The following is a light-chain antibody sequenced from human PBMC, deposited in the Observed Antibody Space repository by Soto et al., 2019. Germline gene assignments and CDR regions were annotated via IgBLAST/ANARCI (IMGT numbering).Light chain of an antibody. CDR2: GAS. J-gene: IGKJ1*01. Sequence: EIVLTQSPGTLSLSPGERVTLSCRASQSVPKNYLAWYQQEPGQAPRLLIYGASSRATGIPDRFSGSGSGTDFTLTISRREPEDLAVYYCHRYASSPQTFGQGTKVEIK. CDR1: QSVPKNY. CDR3: HRYASSPQT. V-gene: IGKV3-20*01.